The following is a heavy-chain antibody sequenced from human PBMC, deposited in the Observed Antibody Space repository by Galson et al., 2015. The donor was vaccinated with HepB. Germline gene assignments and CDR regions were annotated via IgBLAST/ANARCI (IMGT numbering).Heavy chain of an antibody. Sequence: SVKVSCKASGGTFSSYAISWVRLAPGQGLEWMGGIIPIFGTANYAQKFQGRVTITADESTSTAYMELSSLRSEDTAVYYCARVAPYDFRMPTDYWGQGTLVTVSS. CDR3: ARVAPYDFRMPTDY. CDR1: GGTFSSYA. D-gene: IGHD3-3*01. CDR2: IIPIFGTA. J-gene: IGHJ4*02. V-gene: IGHV1-69*13.